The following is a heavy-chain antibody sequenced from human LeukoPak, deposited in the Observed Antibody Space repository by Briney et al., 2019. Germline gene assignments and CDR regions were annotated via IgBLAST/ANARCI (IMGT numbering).Heavy chain of an antibody. CDR1: GYTFTSYD. CDR2: MNPNSGNT. Sequence: ASVKVSCKASGYTFTSYDINWVRQATGQGLEWMGWMNPNSGNTGYAQKFQGRVTMTRNTSISTAYMELSSLRSEDTAVYYCARGRRGARMRYYYYYMDAWGKGTTVTVSS. V-gene: IGHV1-8*01. CDR3: ARGRRGARMRYYYYYMDA. J-gene: IGHJ6*03. D-gene: IGHD1-26*01.